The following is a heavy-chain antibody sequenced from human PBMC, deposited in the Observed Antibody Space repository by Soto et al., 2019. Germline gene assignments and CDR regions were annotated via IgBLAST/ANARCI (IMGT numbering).Heavy chain of an antibody. Sequence: QVQLRESGPGLVKPSGTLSLTCVVSGGSISSFNWWSWIRQSPGKGLEWIGEIYHFGNTNYNPSLKSSLTISMDKSKNHFSLRLTSVTAADTALYYCATRSGYYDSWGQGTVVIVSS. CDR1: GGSISSFNW. CDR3: ATRSGYYDS. J-gene: IGHJ4*02. D-gene: IGHD1-26*01. V-gene: IGHV4-4*02. CDR2: IYHFGNT.